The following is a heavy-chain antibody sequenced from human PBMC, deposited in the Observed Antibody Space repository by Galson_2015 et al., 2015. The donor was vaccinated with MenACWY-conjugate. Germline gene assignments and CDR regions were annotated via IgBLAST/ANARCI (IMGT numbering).Heavy chain of an antibody. V-gene: IGHV3-7*03. CDR3: ARVDYGDYPGDFDY. J-gene: IGHJ4*01. Sequence: SLRLSCAASGFTFSSYWMSWVRQAPGKGLEWVANIKQDGSEKYYVDSVKGRFTISRDNAKNSLYLQMDSLRAEDTAVYYCARVDYGDYPGDFDYWGQEPWSPSRQ. D-gene: IGHD4-17*01. CDR1: GFTFSSYW. CDR2: IKQDGSEK.